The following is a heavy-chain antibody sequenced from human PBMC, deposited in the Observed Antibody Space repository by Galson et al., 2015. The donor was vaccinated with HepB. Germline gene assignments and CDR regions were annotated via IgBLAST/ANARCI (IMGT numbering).Heavy chain of an antibody. CDR3: ANIHYGGHHTSDY. J-gene: IGHJ4*02. CDR2: ISGSGGST. V-gene: IGHV3-23*01. CDR1: GFTFSSYA. D-gene: IGHD4-23*01. Sequence: SLRLSCAASGFTFSSYATSWVRQAPGKGLEWVSAISGSGGSTYYADSVKGRFTISRDNSKNTLYLQMNSLRAEDTAVYYCANIHYGGHHTSDYWGQGTLVTVSS.